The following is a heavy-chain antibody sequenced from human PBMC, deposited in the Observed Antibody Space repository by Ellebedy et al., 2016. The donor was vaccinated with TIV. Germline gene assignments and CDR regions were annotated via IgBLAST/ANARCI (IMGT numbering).Heavy chain of an antibody. V-gene: IGHV3-23*01. D-gene: IGHD6-6*01. J-gene: IGHJ4*02. CDR2: ISGSGGST. CDR1: GFTFSSYA. CDR3: ARGPQRSAARPVDY. Sequence: GESLKISCAASGFTFSSYAMSWVRQAPGKGLEWVSAISGSGGSTYYADSVKGRFTISRDNSKNTLYLQMNSLRAEDTAVYYCARGPQRSAARPVDYWGQGTLVTVSS.